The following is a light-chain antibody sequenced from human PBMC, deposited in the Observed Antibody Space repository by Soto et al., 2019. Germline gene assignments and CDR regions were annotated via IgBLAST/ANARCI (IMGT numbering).Light chain of an antibody. CDR2: DTS. CDR1: QDIGDN. J-gene: IGKJ4*01. V-gene: IGKV3-15*01. CDR3: QRYNNWPLT. Sequence: EVVLTQSPATLSVSPGEGVTLSCRASQDIGDNLAWYQHKPGQTPRLLIYDTSARATGVPARFSGSRSGPEFTLTINSLQSEDFAIYYCQRYNNWPLTFGGGTKVESK.